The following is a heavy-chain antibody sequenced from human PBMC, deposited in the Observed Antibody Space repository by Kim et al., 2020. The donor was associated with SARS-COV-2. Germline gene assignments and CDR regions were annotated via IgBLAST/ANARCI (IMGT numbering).Heavy chain of an antibody. CDR3: AKDSALDY. V-gene: IGHV3-23*03. CDR1: GFTFSSYA. Sequence: GGSLRLSCAASGFTFSSYAMSWVRQAPGKGLEWVSVIYSGGSSTYYADSVKGRFTISRDNSKNTLYLQMNSLRAEDTAVYYCAKDSALDYWGQGTLVTVS. J-gene: IGHJ4*02. CDR2: IYSGGSST.